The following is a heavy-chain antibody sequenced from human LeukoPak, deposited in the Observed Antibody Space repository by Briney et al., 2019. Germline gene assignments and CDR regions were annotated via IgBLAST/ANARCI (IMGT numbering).Heavy chain of an antibody. V-gene: IGHV1-2*02. J-gene: IGHJ4*02. CDR1: GYTFTFYY. CDR2: INPNSGGA. Sequence: GASVTVSFTASGYTFTFYYMHWVRQAPGQGLEWMGWINPNSGGANYAQKFQGRVTMTRDTSISTAYMELSRLRSDDTAVYYCARDLGGDYWGQGTLVTVSS. CDR3: ARDLGGDY.